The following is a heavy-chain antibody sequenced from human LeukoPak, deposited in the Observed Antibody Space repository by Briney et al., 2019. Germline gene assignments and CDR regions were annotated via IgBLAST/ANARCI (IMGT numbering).Heavy chain of an antibody. CDR3: AITHYDILTGYHKHFEH. J-gene: IGHJ4*02. V-gene: IGHV4-59*01. D-gene: IGHD3-9*01. Sequence: SETLSLTCTVSGGSISSYYWSWIRQPPGKGLEWIGYIYYSGSTNYNPSLKSRVTISVDTSKNQFSLKLSSVTAADTAVYYCAITHYDILTGYHKHFEHWGQGTLVTVSS. CDR1: GGSISSYY. CDR2: IYYSGST.